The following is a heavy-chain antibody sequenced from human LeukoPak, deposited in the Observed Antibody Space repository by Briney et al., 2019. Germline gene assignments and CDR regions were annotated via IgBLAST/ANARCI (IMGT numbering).Heavy chain of an antibody. CDR2: ITNSGTTI. CDR3: ARTYSGTYYVFGY. Sequence: PGGSLRLSCAASGFTFSGYSMNWVRQAPGKGLEWVSYITNSGTTIYYADSVKGRIAISRDNAKNSLYLQMNSLRDEDTAVYYCARTYSGTYYVFGYWGQGTLVTVSS. J-gene: IGHJ4*02. D-gene: IGHD1-26*01. CDR1: GFTFSGYS. V-gene: IGHV3-48*02.